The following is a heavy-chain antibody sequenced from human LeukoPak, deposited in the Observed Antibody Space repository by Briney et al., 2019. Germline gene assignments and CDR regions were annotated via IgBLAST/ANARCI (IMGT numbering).Heavy chain of an antibody. V-gene: IGHV1-2*02. CDR2: INPNSGGT. D-gene: IGHD3-3*01. CDR3: ARGYDFWSGYWDDY. Sequence: GASVKVSCKASGYTFTGYYMHWVRQAPGQGLEWMGWINPNSGGTNYAQKFQGRVTMTRDTSISTAYMELSRLRSDDTAVYYCARGYDFWSGYWDDYWGQGTLVTVSS. CDR1: GYTFTGYY. J-gene: IGHJ4*02.